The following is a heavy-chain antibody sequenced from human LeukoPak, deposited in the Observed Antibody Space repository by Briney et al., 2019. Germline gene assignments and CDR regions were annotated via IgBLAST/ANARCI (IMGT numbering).Heavy chain of an antibody. CDR1: GFTFSSSN. V-gene: IGHV3-21*01. CDR2: ISSSSSYI. Sequence: PGGSLRLSCAASGFTFSSSNMNWVRQAPGKGLEWVSSISSSSSYIYYADSVKGRFTISRDNAQNSLYLQMNSLRAEDTAVYYCARVISSSWYSDYWGQGTLVTVSP. D-gene: IGHD6-13*01. CDR3: ARVISSSWYSDY. J-gene: IGHJ4*02.